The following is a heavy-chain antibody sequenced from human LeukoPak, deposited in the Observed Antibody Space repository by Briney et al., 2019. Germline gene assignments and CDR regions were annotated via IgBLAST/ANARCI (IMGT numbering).Heavy chain of an antibody. Sequence: GGSLRLSCAASGFTFSSYGMHWVRQAPGKGLEWVAFIRYDGSNKYYADSVKGRFTISRDNSKNTLYLQMNSLRAEDTAVYYCAKDQPDYYDSSGYPPYFDYWGQGTLVTVSS. V-gene: IGHV3-30*02. CDR1: GFTFSSYG. J-gene: IGHJ4*02. CDR3: AKDQPDYYDSSGYPPYFDY. D-gene: IGHD3-22*01. CDR2: IRYDGSNK.